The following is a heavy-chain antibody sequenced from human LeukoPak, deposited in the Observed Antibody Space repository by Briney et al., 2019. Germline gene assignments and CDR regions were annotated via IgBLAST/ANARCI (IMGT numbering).Heavy chain of an antibody. CDR3: ARHSSGSVGDWYFDL. V-gene: IGHV1-18*01. Sequence: SVKVSCKASGYTFTSYGISWVRQAPGQGLEWMGRISAYNGNTNYAQKLQGRVTMTTDTSTSTAYMELRSLRSDDTAVYYCARHSSGSVGDWYFDLWGSGTLVTVSS. CDR1: GYTFTSYG. D-gene: IGHD6-19*01. CDR2: ISAYNGNT. J-gene: IGHJ2*01.